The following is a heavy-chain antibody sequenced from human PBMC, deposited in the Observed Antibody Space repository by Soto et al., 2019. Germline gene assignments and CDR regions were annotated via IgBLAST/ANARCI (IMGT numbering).Heavy chain of an antibody. CDR1: GFTFSSYG. J-gene: IGHJ6*02. CDR2: IWYDGSNK. Sequence: GGSLRLSCAASGFTFSSYGMHWVRQAPGKGLEWVAVIWYDGSNKYYADSVKGRFTISRDNSKNTLYLQMNSLRAEDTAVYYCARDPSLGGKYQLLYYYYYGMDVWGQGTTVTVSS. CDR3: ARDPSLGGKYQLLYYYYYGMDV. V-gene: IGHV3-33*01. D-gene: IGHD2-2*01.